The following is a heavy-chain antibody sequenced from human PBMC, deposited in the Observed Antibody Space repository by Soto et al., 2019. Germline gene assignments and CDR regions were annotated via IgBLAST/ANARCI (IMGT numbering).Heavy chain of an antibody. Sequence: QVQLVESGGGVVQPGRSLRLSCAASGFTFSSYGMHWVRQAPGKGLEWVAVISYDGSNKYYADSVKGRFTISRDNSKNTLYLQMNSLTAEDRAVYYCAKDRRPYDSIYFDYWGQGTLVTVSA. J-gene: IGHJ4*02. CDR2: ISYDGSNK. V-gene: IGHV3-30*18. CDR3: AKDRRPYDSIYFDY. CDR1: GFTFSSYG. D-gene: IGHD5-12*01.